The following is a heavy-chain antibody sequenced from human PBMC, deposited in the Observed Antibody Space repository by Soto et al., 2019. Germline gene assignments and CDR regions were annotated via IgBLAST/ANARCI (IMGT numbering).Heavy chain of an antibody. Sequence: QVQLVQSGAEVKKPGSSVKVSCKASGGTFSTYTISWVRQAPGQGLEWMGRIIPILDIANYAQKFQGRVTITAAQSTSTAYMERSSLRSEDTAVYYWARADTDMALIPDYWGQGTLVTVSS. D-gene: IGHD5-18*01. CDR3: ARADTDMALIPDY. J-gene: IGHJ4*02. CDR2: IIPILDIA. CDR1: GGTFSTYT. V-gene: IGHV1-69*02.